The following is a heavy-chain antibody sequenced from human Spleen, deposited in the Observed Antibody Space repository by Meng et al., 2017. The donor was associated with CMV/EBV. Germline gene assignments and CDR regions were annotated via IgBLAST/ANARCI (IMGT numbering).Heavy chain of an antibody. J-gene: IGHJ4*02. V-gene: IGHV3-30*02. D-gene: IGHD3-3*01. Sequence: GESLKISCAASGFTFSSYGMHWVRQAPGKGLEWVAFIRYDGSNKYYADSVKGRFTISRDNSKNTLYLQMNSLRAEDTAVYYCARDRGLGVVPFDYWGQGTLVTVSS. CDR2: IRYDGSNK. CDR1: GFTFSSYG. CDR3: ARDRGLGVVPFDY.